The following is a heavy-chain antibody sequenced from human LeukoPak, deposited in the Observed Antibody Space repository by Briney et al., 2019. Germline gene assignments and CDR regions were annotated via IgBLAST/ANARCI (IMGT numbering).Heavy chain of an antibody. J-gene: IGHJ6*04. CDR3: AELGITMIGGV. Sequence: GGSLRLSCEASGFTFINYAMNWVRQAPGKGLEWVSSISGSSGYIDYGDSVKGRFTISRDNAKNSVYLQMNSLRAEDTAVYYCAELGITMIGGVWGKGTTVTISS. CDR2: ISGSSGYI. CDR1: GFTFINYA. V-gene: IGHV3-21*01. D-gene: IGHD3-10*02.